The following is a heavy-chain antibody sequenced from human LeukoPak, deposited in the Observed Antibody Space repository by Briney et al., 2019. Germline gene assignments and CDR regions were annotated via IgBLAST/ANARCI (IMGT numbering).Heavy chain of an antibody. CDR2: ISHSGST. Sequence: NPSETLSLTCTVSGGSISSDSYYWSWIRQPPGKCLEWIGYISHSGSTNYNPSLKSRVSISVDTSKNQFSLKVSSVTAADTAVYYCARWGGAPIYGMDVWGQGTTVTVSS. J-gene: IGHJ6*02. CDR3: ARWGGAPIYGMDV. CDR1: GGSISSDSYY. D-gene: IGHD3-16*01. V-gene: IGHV4-61*01.